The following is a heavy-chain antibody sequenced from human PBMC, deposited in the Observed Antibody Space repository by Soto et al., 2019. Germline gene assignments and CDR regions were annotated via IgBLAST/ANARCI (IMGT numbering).Heavy chain of an antibody. CDR1: GFTFDDYA. D-gene: IGHD6-13*01. V-gene: IGHV3-9*01. Sequence: GGSLRLSCAASGFTFDDYAMHWVRQAPGKGLEWVSGISWNTGTIGYADSVKGRFTISRDNAKNSLYLQMNSLRAEDTALYYCAKTGGRGQQLAYFESWGQGTRVTVSS. CDR2: ISWNTGTI. CDR3: AKTGGRGQQLAYFES. J-gene: IGHJ4*02.